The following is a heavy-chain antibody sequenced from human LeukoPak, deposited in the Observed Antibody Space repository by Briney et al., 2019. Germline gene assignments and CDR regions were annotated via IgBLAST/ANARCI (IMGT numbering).Heavy chain of an antibody. CDR3: ARDCSGGRCYSATLDY. D-gene: IGHD2-15*01. Sequence: GGSLRLSCAASGFTFSSYAMHWVRQAPGKGLEWVAVISYDGSNKYYADSVKGRFTISRDNSKNTLYLQMNSLRAEDTAVYYCARDCSGGRCYSATLDYWGQGTLVTVSS. J-gene: IGHJ4*02. CDR2: ISYDGSNK. CDR1: GFTFSSYA. V-gene: IGHV3-30-3*01.